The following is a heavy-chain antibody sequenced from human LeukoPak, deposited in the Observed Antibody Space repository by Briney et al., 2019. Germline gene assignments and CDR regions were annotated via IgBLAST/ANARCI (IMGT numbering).Heavy chain of an antibody. CDR3: ARMVAATSFYYYGMDV. D-gene: IGHD2-15*01. CDR1: GYTFTGYY. Sequence: ASVKVSCKASGYTFTGYYMHWVRQAPGQGLEWMGWIDPNSGNTNYAQKFQGRVTMTRDTSISATYMELSRLRSDDTAVYYCARMVAATSFYYYGMDVWGQGTTVTVSS. CDR2: IDPNSGNT. V-gene: IGHV1-2*02. J-gene: IGHJ6*02.